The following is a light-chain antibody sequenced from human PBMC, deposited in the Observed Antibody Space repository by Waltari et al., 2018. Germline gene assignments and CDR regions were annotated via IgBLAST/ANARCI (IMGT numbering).Light chain of an antibody. Sequence: SVLTQPPSVSGAPGQRVTISCTGSSSNLGAGYHVQWYQQLPGSAPKLLIYETTYRPSGFPDRFSGSTSGASASLAISGLQTEDEADYYCQSYDSGLSGPVFGGRTTVTVL. J-gene: IGLJ2*01. CDR2: ETT. CDR3: QSYDSGLSGPV. CDR1: SSNLGAGYH. V-gene: IGLV1-40*01.